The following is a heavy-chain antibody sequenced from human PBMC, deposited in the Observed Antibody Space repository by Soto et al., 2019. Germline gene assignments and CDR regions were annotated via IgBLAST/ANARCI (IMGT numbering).Heavy chain of an antibody. J-gene: IGHJ5*01. Sequence: SETLSLTCAVYDGSCKGYACSWIRQPPGKRLEWIGEINHRGSTYYNPSLKSRVTISVDTSNNQFSLKLRSVTAADTAVYYFSRDLVKLEMAATPVHWFDTWGHGTMVTVSS. CDR1: DGSCKGYA. CDR3: SRDLVKLEMAATPVHWFDT. D-gene: IGHD6-19*01. V-gene: IGHV4-34*03. CDR2: INHRGST.